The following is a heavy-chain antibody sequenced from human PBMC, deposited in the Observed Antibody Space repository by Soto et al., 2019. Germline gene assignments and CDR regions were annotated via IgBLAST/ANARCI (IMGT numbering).Heavy chain of an antibody. CDR2: ISGSGGST. CDR3: AKGRQRSFGELFAFDI. CDR1: GFTFSSYA. Sequence: GGSLRLSCAASGFTFSSYAMSWVHQAPGKGLEWVSAISGSGGSTYYADSVKGRFTISRDNSKNTLYLQMNSLRAEDTAVYYCAKGRQRSFGELFAFDIWGQGTMVTVSS. D-gene: IGHD3-10*01. V-gene: IGHV3-23*01. J-gene: IGHJ3*02.